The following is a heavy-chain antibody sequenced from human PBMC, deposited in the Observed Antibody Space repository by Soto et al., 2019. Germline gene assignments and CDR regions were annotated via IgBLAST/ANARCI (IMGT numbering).Heavy chain of an antibody. CDR2: INPNGGVT. Sequence: QVQLVQSGAEVRKPGASVTVSCRSSGDSFNDYYIHWVRQAPGQGFEWMGWINPNGGVTKYAQKFQGWVSMTRETSIRTVYMQLSRLRSDDTAVYYCARESGGATATLDYYYFDMGVGGTWTTVTVSS. V-gene: IGHV1-2*04. CDR1: GDSFNDYY. D-gene: IGHD5-12*01. J-gene: IGHJ6*03. CDR3: ARESGGATATLDYYYFDMGV.